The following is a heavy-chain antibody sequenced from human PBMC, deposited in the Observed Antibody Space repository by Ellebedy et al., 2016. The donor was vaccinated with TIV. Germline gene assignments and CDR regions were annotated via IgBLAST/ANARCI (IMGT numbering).Heavy chain of an antibody. Sequence: GESLKISCAASGITFSSSWMHCVRQAPGKGLVWVSRINSDGSTINYADSVKGRFTIYRDNAKNTLYLQMNSLRAEDTAVYYCARNVDYRFDYWGQGTLVTVSS. CDR2: INSDGSTI. CDR3: ARNVDYRFDY. V-gene: IGHV3-74*01. CDR1: GITFSSSW. D-gene: IGHD4-11*01. J-gene: IGHJ4*02.